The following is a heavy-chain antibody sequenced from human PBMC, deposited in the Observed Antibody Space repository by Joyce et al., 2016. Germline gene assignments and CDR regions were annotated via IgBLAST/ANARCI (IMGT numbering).Heavy chain of an antibody. J-gene: IGHJ4*02. D-gene: IGHD6-19*01. CDR2: INNSGVT. CDR3: ARSQWLAPLMY. CDR1: GGPFRGFF. Sequence: QVQLQQWGAGLLKPSETLSLTCAVFGGPFRGFFWTWVRQPPGTGLEWIGDINNSGVTNYNPSLKTRVTFSVDTSKNQFSLKLTSLSAADTAVYYCARSQWLAPLMYWGQGTPVTVSS. V-gene: IGHV4-34*01.